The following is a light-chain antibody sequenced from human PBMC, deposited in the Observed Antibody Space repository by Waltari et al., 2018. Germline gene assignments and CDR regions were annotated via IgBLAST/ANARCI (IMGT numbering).Light chain of an antibody. J-gene: IGKJ1*01. CDR3: QQYGSSPRT. CDR2: GGS. V-gene: IGKV3-20*01. Sequence: EIVLTQSPDTLSLSPGERATLSCRASQSVRNNYLAWYQQTPGQAPRLLIYGGSNRATVHSDRFSGSGSGTDFTLTISRLEPEDFTVYYCQQYGSSPRTFGQGTKVE. CDR1: QSVRNNY.